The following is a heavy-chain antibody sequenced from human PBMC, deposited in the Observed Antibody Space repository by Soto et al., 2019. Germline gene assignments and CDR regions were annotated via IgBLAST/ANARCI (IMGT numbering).Heavy chain of an antibody. Sequence: QVQLVESGGGVVQPGRSLRLSCAASGFTFSSYAMHWVRQAPGKGLEWVAVISYDGSNKYYADSVKGRITISRDNSKNTLYLQSNSLRAEDTAVYYCARGQDTAMALKVYWGQGTLVTVSS. CDR2: ISYDGSNK. J-gene: IGHJ4*02. CDR1: GFTFSSYA. CDR3: ARGQDTAMALKVY. D-gene: IGHD5-18*01. V-gene: IGHV3-30-3*01.